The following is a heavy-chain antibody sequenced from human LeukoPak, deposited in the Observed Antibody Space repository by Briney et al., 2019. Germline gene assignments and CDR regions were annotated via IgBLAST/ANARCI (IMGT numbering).Heavy chain of an antibody. CDR2: INPSGGST. CDR3: ARDHCTNGVCYGSDWFDP. V-gene: IGHV1-46*01. J-gene: IGHJ5*02. D-gene: IGHD2-8*01. Sequence: ASVKVSCKASGYTFTSYDINWVRQATGQGLEWMGIINPSGGSTSYAQKFQGRVTMTRDMSTSTVYMELSSLRSEDTAVYYCARDHCTNGVCYGSDWFDPWGQGTLVTVSS. CDR1: GYTFTSYD.